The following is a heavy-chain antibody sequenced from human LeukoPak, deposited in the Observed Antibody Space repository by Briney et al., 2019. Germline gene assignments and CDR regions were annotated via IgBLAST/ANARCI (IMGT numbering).Heavy chain of an antibody. D-gene: IGHD6-6*01. Sequence: GGSLRLSCAASGFTFSSYGMHWVRQAPGKGLEWVAFIRYDGSNKYYADSVKGRFTISRDNSKNTLYLQMNSLRAEDTAVYYCAKGLGNSSSFLYYYYYMDVWGKGTTVTVSS. CDR1: GFTFSSYG. CDR2: IRYDGSNK. V-gene: IGHV3-30*02. J-gene: IGHJ6*03. CDR3: AKGLGNSSSFLYYYYYMDV.